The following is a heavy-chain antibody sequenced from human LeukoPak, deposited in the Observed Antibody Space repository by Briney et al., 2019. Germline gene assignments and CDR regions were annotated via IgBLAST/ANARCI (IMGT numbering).Heavy chain of an antibody. Sequence: GGSLRLSCAASGFTFNTYAMSWVRQAPGEGLEWVSAITGSGGSTYYADSVKGRCTISRDNSKNTLYLQMNSLRAEDTAVYYCAREAYGGNSPRGYYFDYWGQGTLVTVSS. CDR3: AREAYGGNSPRGYYFDY. J-gene: IGHJ4*02. CDR2: ITGSGGST. CDR1: GFTFNTYA. V-gene: IGHV3-23*01. D-gene: IGHD4-23*01.